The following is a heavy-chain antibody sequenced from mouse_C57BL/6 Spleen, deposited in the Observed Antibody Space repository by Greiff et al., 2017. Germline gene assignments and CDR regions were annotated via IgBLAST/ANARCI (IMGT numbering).Heavy chain of an antibody. Sequence: VQRVESGPELVKPGASVKISCKASGYAFSSSWMNWVKQRPGKGLEWIGRIYPGDGDTNYNGKFKGKATLTADKSSSTAYMQLSSLTSEDSAVYFCASPNYGLDYWGQGTTLTVSS. J-gene: IGHJ2*01. CDR1: GYAFSSSW. CDR3: ASPNYGLDY. V-gene: IGHV1-82*01. CDR2: IYPGDGDT. D-gene: IGHD1-1*01.